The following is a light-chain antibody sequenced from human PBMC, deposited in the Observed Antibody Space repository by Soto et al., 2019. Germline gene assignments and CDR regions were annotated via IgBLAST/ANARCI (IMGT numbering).Light chain of an antibody. CDR3: QQCIYWPWT. CDR2: GAS. Sequence: EIVMTQSPATLSVSPGERATLSCRASQSVSSRYLAWYQQKPGQTPRLLIYGASTRATGIPARFSGSGSGTEFTLTISSLQSEDFAVYYCQQCIYWPWTFGQGTKVDIK. CDR1: QSVSSRY. J-gene: IGKJ1*01. V-gene: IGKV3-15*01.